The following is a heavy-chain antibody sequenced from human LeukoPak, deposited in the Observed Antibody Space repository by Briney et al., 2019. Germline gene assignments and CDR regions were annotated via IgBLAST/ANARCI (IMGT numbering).Heavy chain of an antibody. CDR1: AFTVSTNY. D-gene: IGHD4-11*01. CDR3: ARINYRAFSI. Sequence: GGSLRLSCVASAFTVSTNYMIWIRQAPGKGLEWVSLIYGDGSTYYADSVKGRVTISRDNSKNTVFLQMNSLRAEDTALYYCARINYRAFSIWGQGTMVTVSS. V-gene: IGHV3-66*01. CDR2: IYGDGST. J-gene: IGHJ3*02.